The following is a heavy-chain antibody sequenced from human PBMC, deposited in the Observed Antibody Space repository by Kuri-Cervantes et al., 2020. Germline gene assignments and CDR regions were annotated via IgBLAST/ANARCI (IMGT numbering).Heavy chain of an antibody. CDR1: GDSVSSNSAA. J-gene: IGHJ4*02. D-gene: IGHD3-10*01. V-gene: IGHV6-1*01. CDR3: VRGNYNFDY. CDR2: TYYRSKWYN. Sequence: SCAISGDSVSSNSAAWNWIRQSPSRGLEWLGRTYYRSKWYNEYAESVKSRIIVNPDTSKNQFSLQLNSVTPEDTAVYYRVRGNYNFDYWGQGTLVTVSS.